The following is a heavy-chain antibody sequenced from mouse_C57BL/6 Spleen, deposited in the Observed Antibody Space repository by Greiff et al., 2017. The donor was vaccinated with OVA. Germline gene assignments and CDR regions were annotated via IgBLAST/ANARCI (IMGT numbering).Heavy chain of an antibody. J-gene: IGHJ3*01. Sequence: VQLQQSGPELVKPGASVKISCKASGYTFTDYYMNWVKQSHGKSLEWIGDINPNNGGTSYNQKFKGKATLTVDKSSSTAYMELRSLTSEDSAVYYCARPNPYYYGSSYEWFAYWGQGTLVTVSA. CDR2: INPNNGGT. CDR3: ARPNPYYYGSSYEWFAY. D-gene: IGHD1-1*01. V-gene: IGHV1-26*01. CDR1: GYTFTDYY.